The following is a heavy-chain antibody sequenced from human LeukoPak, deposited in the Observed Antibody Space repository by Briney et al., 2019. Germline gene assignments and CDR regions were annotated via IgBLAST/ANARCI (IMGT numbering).Heavy chain of an antibody. Sequence: ASVKVSCKASGYTFTSYDINWVRQATGQGLEWMGWMNPNSGNTGYAQKFQGRVTMTRNTSISTAYMELSSLRSEDTAVYYCARLAKGATDDYYYYMDVWGKGTTVTVSS. CDR1: GYTFTSYD. J-gene: IGHJ6*03. V-gene: IGHV1-8*01. CDR3: ARLAKGATDDYYYYMDV. D-gene: IGHD1-26*01. CDR2: MNPNSGNT.